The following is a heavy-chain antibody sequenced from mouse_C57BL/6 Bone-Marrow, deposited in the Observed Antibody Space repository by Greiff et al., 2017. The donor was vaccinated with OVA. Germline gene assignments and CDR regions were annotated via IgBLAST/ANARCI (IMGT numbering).Heavy chain of an antibody. J-gene: IGHJ2*01. Sequence: LMKPGASVKISCKASGYAFSSSWMNWVKQRPGKGLEWIGRIYPGDGDTNYNGKFKGKATLTADKSSSTAYMQLSSLTSEDSAVYFCARRRGCDYWGQGTTLTVSS. V-gene: IGHV1-82*01. CDR3: ARRRGCDY. CDR2: IYPGDGDT. CDR1: GYAFSSSW.